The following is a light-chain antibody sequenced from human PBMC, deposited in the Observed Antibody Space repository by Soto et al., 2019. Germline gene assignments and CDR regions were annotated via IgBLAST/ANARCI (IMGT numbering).Light chain of an antibody. J-gene: IGKJ5*01. CDR2: DAS. CDR1: ESVSRY. CDR3: QQRSNWPPIT. V-gene: IGKV3-11*01. Sequence: EIVIAQSPATLSLSAWERATLSCMASESVSRYLAWYQQKPGQAPRLLIYDASNRATGIPARFSGSGSGTDFTLTISSLEPEDFAVYYCQQRSNWPPITFGQGTRLEIK.